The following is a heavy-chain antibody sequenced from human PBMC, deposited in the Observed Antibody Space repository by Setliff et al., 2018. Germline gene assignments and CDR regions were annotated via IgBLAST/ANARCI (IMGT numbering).Heavy chain of an antibody. CDR2: ISADNGNT. V-gene: IGHV1-18*01. CDR1: GYTFTTYG. J-gene: IGHJ6*02. D-gene: IGHD6-13*01. Sequence: ASVKVSCKASGYTFTTYGISWVRQAPGQGLEWMGWISADNGNTNCAQNLQGRVTMTTDTSTSTAYMELRSLRSDDTAIYYCARVRKNDDSNNWYGASYYSYHYAMDVWGLGTTVTVSS. CDR3: ARVRKNDDSNNWYGASYYSYHYAMDV.